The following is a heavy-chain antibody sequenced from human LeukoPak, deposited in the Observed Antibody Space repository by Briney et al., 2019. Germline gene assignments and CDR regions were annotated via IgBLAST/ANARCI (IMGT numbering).Heavy chain of an antibody. CDR1: GGSISSGGYY. CDR2: IYHSGST. CDR3: ARGRWELRAFDI. J-gene: IGHJ3*02. D-gene: IGHD1-26*01. Sequence: LSLTCTVSGGSISSGGYYWSWIRQPPGKGLEWIGYIYHSGSTYYNPSLKSRVTISVDRSKNQFSLKLSSVTAADTAVYYCARGRWELRAFDIWGQGTMVTVSS. V-gene: IGHV4-30-2*01.